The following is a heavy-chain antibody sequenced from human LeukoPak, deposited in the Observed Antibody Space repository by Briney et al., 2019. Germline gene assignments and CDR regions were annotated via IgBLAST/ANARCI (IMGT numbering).Heavy chain of an antibody. V-gene: IGHV3-7*01. Sequence: PGGSLRLSXAASGFTFSSYWMSWVRQAPGKGLEWVANIKQDGSEKYYVDSVKGRFTFTRDNAKNSLYLQMNSLRAEDTAVYYCARESPNRAFDIWGQGTMVTVSS. J-gene: IGHJ3*02. CDR1: GFTFSSYW. CDR3: ARESPNRAFDI. CDR2: IKQDGSEK.